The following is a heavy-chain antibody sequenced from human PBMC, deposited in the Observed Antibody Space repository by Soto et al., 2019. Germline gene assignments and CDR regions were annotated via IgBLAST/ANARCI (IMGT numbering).Heavy chain of an antibody. CDR3: VRGWNVPGWLDP. D-gene: IGHD3-10*02. Sequence: QVQLQESGPGLVKPLQTLSLTCTVSGGSINSGDYYWSWIRQHPGKGLEWIGYIYHSGSTYYNPSLKSRVTMSIDTSKTQFSLKLTSVTAADTAVYYCVRGWNVPGWLDPWGQGTLVTVSS. J-gene: IGHJ5*02. CDR2: IYHSGST. CDR1: GGSINSGDYY. V-gene: IGHV4-30-4*08.